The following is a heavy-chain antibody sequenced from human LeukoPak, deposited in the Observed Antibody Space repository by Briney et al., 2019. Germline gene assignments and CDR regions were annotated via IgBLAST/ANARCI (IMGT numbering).Heavy chain of an antibody. CDR3: ARGLGEGRDY. D-gene: IGHD3-10*01. CDR1: GVSFSGYY. J-gene: IGHJ4*02. CDR2: INHSGST. V-gene: IGHV4-34*01. Sequence: SETLSLTCAVYGVSFSGYYWSWIRQPPGKGLEWIGEINHSGSTNYNPSLKSRVTISVDTSKNQFSLKLSSVTAADTAVYYCARGLGEGRDYWGQGTLVTVSS.